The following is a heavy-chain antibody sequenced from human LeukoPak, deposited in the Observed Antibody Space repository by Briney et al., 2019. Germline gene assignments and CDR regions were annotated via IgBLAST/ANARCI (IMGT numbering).Heavy chain of an antibody. CDR2: TYYRSKWYN. D-gene: IGHD5-24*01. V-gene: IGHV6-1*01. CDR3: ARGGQGDGYSADEAFDF. CDR1: GDSVASNSTA. Sequence: SQTPSLTCVISGDSVASNSTACNWIRQSPSRGLEWLGRTYYRSKWYNDYAVSVKSRITINPDTSKNQFSLQLNSVTPEDTAVYYCARGGQGDGYSADEAFDFWGQGTMVTVP. J-gene: IGHJ3*01.